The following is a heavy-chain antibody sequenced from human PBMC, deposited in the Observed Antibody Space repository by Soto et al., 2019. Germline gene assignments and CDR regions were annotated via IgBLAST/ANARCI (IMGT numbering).Heavy chain of an antibody. V-gene: IGHV1-18*01. CDR2: ISAYNGNT. J-gene: IGHJ4*02. D-gene: IGHD6-13*01. CDR1: GYTFTSYG. CDR3: ARDRHLGTAGGHGLDY. Sequence: QVQLVQSGAEVKKPGASVKVSCKASGYTFTSYGISWVRQAPGQGLEWMGWISAYNGNTNYAQKLQGRVTMTTDTSTSTAYMELRGLRSADTAVYYCARDRHLGTAGGHGLDYWGQGTLVTVSS.